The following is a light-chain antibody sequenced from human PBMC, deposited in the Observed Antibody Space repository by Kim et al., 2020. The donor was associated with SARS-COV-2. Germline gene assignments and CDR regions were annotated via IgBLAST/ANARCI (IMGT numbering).Light chain of an antibody. Sequence: IQMTQSPSTLSASIGDRVTITCRASQMIDTWLAWYQQKPGKAPKLLIYLASTLENGVPPRFSGSGSGAEFTLTINSLQPDDFATYYCQHYSRLPYTFGQGTKLEIK. J-gene: IGKJ2*01. CDR3: QHYSRLPYT. V-gene: IGKV1-5*03. CDR2: LAS. CDR1: QMIDTW.